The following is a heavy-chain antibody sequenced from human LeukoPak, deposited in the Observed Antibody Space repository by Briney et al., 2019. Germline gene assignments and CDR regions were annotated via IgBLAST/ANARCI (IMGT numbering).Heavy chain of an antibody. CDR2: ISGSGGST. J-gene: IGHJ4*02. V-gene: IGHV3-23*01. CDR3: AKAVGGIAVAGTVY. D-gene: IGHD6-19*01. CDR1: GFTFSSYA. Sequence: GGSLRLSCAASGFTFSSYAMSWVRQAPGKGLEWVSAISGSGGSTYYADSVKGRFTISRDNSKNTLYLQMNSLRAEDTAVHYCAKAVGGIAVAGTVYWGQGTLVTVSS.